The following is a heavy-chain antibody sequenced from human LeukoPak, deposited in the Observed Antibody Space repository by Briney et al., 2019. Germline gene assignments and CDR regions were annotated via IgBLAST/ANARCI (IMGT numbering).Heavy chain of an antibody. CDR2: IKEDGSEK. D-gene: IGHD5-18*01. CDR3: ARDRWGYSYGGD. J-gene: IGHJ4*02. V-gene: IGHV3-7*01. Sequence: GGSLRLSCAASGFTFNTYGMNWVRQAPGKGLEWVANIKEDGSEKFYVDSVKGRFSISRDNAKNSLYLQMNSLRAEDTAVYYCARDRWGYSYGGDWGQGTLVTVSS. CDR1: GFTFNTYG.